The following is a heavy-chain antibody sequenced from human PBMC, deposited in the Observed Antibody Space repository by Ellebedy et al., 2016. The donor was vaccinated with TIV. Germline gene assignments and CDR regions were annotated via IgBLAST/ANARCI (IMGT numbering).Heavy chain of an antibody. Sequence: GESLKISCAASGFTFSSYSMNWVRQAPGKGLEWVSSISSSSSYIYYADSVKGRFTISRDNAKNSLYLQMNSLRAEDTAVYYCARAPGALHDAFDIWGQGTMVTVSS. D-gene: IGHD1-26*01. CDR3: ARAPGALHDAFDI. V-gene: IGHV3-21*01. J-gene: IGHJ3*02. CDR2: ISSSSSYI. CDR1: GFTFSSYS.